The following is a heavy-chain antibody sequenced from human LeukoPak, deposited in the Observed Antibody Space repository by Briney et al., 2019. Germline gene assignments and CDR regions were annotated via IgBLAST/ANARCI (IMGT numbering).Heavy chain of an antibody. D-gene: IGHD2-21*01. CDR2: ISTSSSYI. J-gene: IGHJ5*02. CDR3: ARDGVEFYNWFDP. Sequence: ISTSSSYIYYADSVKGRFTVSRNNAKNSLYLQMDSLRAEDTAVYYCARDGVEFYNWFDPWGQGTLVTVSS. V-gene: IGHV3-21*01.